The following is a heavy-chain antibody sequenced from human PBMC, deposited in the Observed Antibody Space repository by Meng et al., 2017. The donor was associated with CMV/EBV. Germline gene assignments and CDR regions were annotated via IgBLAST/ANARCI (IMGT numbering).Heavy chain of an antibody. J-gene: IGHJ6*02. CDR3: ARAPGWFGKRGMDV. Sequence: ASVKVSCKASGYTFTSYYMHWVRQAPGQGLEWMGIINPSGGSTSYAQKFQGRVTMTRNTSISTAYMELSSLRSEDTAVYYCARAPGWFGKRGMDVWGQGTTVTVSS. CDR2: INPSGGST. V-gene: IGHV1-46*01. CDR1: GYTFTSYY. D-gene: IGHD3-10*01.